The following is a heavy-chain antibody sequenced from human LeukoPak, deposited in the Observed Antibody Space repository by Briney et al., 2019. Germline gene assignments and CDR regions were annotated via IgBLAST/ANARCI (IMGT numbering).Heavy chain of an antibody. CDR2: IKKDGSEK. CDR1: GFTFYSNW. J-gene: IGHJ5*02. V-gene: IGHV3-7*01. D-gene: IGHD2-21*01. CDR3: ARVGERDKFALIEGRFDP. Sequence: GGSLRLSCAATGFTFYSNWMSWVRQAPGKGLEWVANIKKDGSEKHYVDFVKGRFTISRDNAKMSLYLQMNSLRAEDTAVYYCARVGERDKFALIEGRFDPWGQGTLVTVSS.